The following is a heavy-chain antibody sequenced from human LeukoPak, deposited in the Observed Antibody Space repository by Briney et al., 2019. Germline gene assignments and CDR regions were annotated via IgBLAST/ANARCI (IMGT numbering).Heavy chain of an antibody. CDR2: INPNSGGT. D-gene: IGHD2-8*02. CDR3: ARGGAVTGAGDLWYFDL. V-gene: IGHV1-2*02. CDR1: EYTFTGYY. Sequence: ASVKVSCKASEYTFTGYYLHWVRQAPGQGLEWMGWINPNSGGTNFAQKFQGRVTLTGDTSISTAYMELSSLRSDDTALYYCARGGAVTGAGDLWYFDLWGRGTLVTVSS. J-gene: IGHJ2*01.